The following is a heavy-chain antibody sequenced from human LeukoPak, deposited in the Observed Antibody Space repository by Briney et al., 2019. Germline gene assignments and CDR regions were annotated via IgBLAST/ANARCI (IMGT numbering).Heavy chain of an antibody. J-gene: IGHJ4*02. Sequence: ASVTVSFTASGYTFTSYAMHWVRQAPGQRLEWMGWINAGNGNTKYSQKFQERVTITRDMSTSTAYMELSSLRSEDTAVYYCAADPSGFYDYWGQGTLVTVSS. D-gene: IGHD2/OR15-2a*01. V-gene: IGHV1-3*01. CDR1: GYTFTSYA. CDR3: AADPSGFYDY. CDR2: INAGNGNT.